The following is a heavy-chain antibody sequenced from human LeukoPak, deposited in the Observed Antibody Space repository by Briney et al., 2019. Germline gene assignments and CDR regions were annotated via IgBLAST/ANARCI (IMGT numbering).Heavy chain of an antibody. V-gene: IGHV1-2*02. CDR3: ARGAVEYCSSTSCQNSYFDY. J-gene: IGHJ4*02. CDR2: INPNSGGT. CDR1: GYTFTSYY. D-gene: IGHD2-2*01. Sequence: ASVKVSCKASGYTFTSYYMHWVRQAPGQGLEWMGWINPNSGGTNYAQKFQGRVTMTRDTSISTAYMELSSLRSEDTAVYYCARGAVEYCSSTSCQNSYFDYWGQGTLVTVSS.